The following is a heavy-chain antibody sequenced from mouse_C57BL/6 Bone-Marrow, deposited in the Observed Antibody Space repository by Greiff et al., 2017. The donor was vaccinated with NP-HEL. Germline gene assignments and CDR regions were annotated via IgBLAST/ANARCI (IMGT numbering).Heavy chain of an antibody. V-gene: IGHV1-69*01. D-gene: IGHD2-4*01. CDR3: ERDYDYPYYAMDY. CDR1: GYTFTSYW. J-gene: IGHJ4*01. Sequence: QVQLQQPGAELVMPGASVKLSCKASGYTFTSYWMHWVKQRPGQGLEWIGEIDPSDSYTNYNQKFKGKSTLTVDKSSSTAYMQLSSLTSEDSAVFYCERDYDYPYYAMDYWGKGPSATVS. CDR2: IDPSDSYT.